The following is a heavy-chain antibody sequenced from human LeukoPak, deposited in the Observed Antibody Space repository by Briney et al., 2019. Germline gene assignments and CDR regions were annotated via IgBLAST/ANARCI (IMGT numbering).Heavy chain of an antibody. V-gene: IGHV3-53*01. CDR1: GVIVSGTY. CDR2: IYSGGST. D-gene: IGHD6-19*01. J-gene: IGHJ5*01. CDR3: VGSGWYDF. Sequence: GGTLCLSCAVSGVIVSGTYLTWVRQAPGKGLEWVSEIYSGGSTYYTASVKSRVTISRDNSKNSLSLQMRSLTAEDTVVYYCVGSGWYDFWGEKTLVTVSS.